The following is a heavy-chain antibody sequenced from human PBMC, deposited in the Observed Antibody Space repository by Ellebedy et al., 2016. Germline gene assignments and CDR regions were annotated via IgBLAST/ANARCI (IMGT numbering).Heavy chain of an antibody. CDR3: ARELRAHHGMDV. Sequence: ASVKVSXKASGYTFTGYYMHWVRQAPGQGLEWMGWINPNSGGTNYAQKFQGRVTMTRDTSTSTVYMELSRLRSDDTAVYYCARELRAHHGMDVWGQGTTVTVSS. D-gene: IGHD4-17*01. J-gene: IGHJ6*02. CDR2: INPNSGGT. V-gene: IGHV1-2*02. CDR1: GYTFTGYY.